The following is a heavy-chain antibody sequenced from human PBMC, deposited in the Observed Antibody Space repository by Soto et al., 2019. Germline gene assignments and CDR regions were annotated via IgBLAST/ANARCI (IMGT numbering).Heavy chain of an antibody. CDR3: ARNAFCDH. D-gene: IGHD2-2*01. J-gene: IGHJ4*01. CDR1: GDSISDDKFY. CDR2: ISFRGST. V-gene: IGHV4-30-4*01. Sequence: QVQLKESGPGLVRPSQTLSLTCSVSGDSISDDKFYWSWIRQSPGKGLEWLGYISFRGSTYFNPSLKGLLSISVEPAKNEIFILLQSVTAADTAVYYCARNAFCDHWGHGILVTVSS.